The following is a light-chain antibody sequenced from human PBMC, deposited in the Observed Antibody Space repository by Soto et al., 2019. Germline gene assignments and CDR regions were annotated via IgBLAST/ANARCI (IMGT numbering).Light chain of an antibody. Sequence: EIVLTQSPGTLSLSPGERATLSCRASQSVSSSYLDWYQQKPGQAPRILIHGASSRATGIPDRFGGSGSGTDFTLTISRLEPEDFAVYYCQQYGSSPPFTFGQGTKVDIK. CDR2: GAS. V-gene: IGKV3-20*01. CDR3: QQYGSSPPFT. J-gene: IGKJ1*01. CDR1: QSVSSSY.